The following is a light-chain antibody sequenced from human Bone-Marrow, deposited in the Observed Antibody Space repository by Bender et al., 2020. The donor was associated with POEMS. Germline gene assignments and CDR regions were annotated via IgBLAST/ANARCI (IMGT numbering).Light chain of an antibody. CDR2: SSH. CDR3: CSYAGSSTYVV. V-gene: IGLV1-44*01. Sequence: QSVLTQPPSASGTPGQRVTISCSGGSSNIGAHAVNWYQHLPGTAPKLLIYSSHRRPSEVPDRFSGSRSGTSASLTISGLQAEDEAAYYCCSYAGSSTYVVFGGGTKLTVL. J-gene: IGLJ2*01. CDR1: SSNIGAHA.